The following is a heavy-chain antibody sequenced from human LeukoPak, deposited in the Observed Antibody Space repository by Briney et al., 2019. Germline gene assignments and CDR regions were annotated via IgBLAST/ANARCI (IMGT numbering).Heavy chain of an antibody. J-gene: IGHJ4*02. D-gene: IGHD1-26*01. CDR1: GYTFTDYW. CDR3: ARDPVGSFSSFDY. CDR2: INPDSGDT. V-gene: IGHV1-2*02. Sequence: GASVKVSCKSSGYTFTDYWIHWVRQAPGQGLEWMGCINPDSGDTIYARKFRGRMTMATDTSIRTAYMDMSALRSDNTAVFYCARDPVGSFSSFDYWGRGTPVTVSS.